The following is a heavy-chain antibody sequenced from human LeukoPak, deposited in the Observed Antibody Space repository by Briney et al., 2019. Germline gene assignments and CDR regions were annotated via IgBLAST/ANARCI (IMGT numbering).Heavy chain of an antibody. CDR1: GGSISSGGYS. CDR2: IYHTGST. Sequence: SETLSLTCAVSGGSISSGGYSWSWLRQPPGEGLEWIGYIYHTGSTYYNPSLKGRVTISVDRSKNQFSLNLNFVTAADTALYYCARGDGSGSGRWFDPWGQGTLITVSS. D-gene: IGHD3-10*01. V-gene: IGHV4-30-2*01. J-gene: IGHJ5*02. CDR3: ARGDGSGSGRWFDP.